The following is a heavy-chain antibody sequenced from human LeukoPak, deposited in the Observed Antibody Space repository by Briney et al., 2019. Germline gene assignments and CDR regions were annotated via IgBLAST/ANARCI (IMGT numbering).Heavy chain of an antibody. J-gene: IGHJ4*02. Sequence: PGGSLRLSCAASGFTVSSNYMSWVRQAPGKGLEWVSVIYSGGSTYYADSVKGRFTISRDNSKNTLYLQMNNLRAEDTAVYYCAAITMVRGWVFDYWGQGTLVTVSS. CDR3: AAITMVRGWVFDY. CDR1: GFTVSSNY. CDR2: IYSGGST. D-gene: IGHD3-10*01. V-gene: IGHV3-66*01.